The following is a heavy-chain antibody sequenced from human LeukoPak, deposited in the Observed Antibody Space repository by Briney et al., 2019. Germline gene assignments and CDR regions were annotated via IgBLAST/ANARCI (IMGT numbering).Heavy chain of an antibody. CDR1: GFTFSTYE. J-gene: IGHJ4*02. CDR2: IGSSGRTI. CDR3: ARLKDGYNFGYFDY. D-gene: IGHD5-24*01. V-gene: IGHV3-48*03. Sequence: GGSLRLSCAASGFTFSTYEMNWVRQAPGKGPEWLSFIGSSGRTIYYADSVKGRFTISRDNAKNSLYLQMNSLRAEDTAVYYCARLKDGYNFGYFDYWGQGTLVTVSS.